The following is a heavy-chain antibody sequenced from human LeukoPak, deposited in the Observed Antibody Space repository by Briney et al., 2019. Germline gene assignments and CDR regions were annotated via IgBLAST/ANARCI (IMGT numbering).Heavy chain of an antibody. V-gene: IGHV1-18*01. CDR2: ISAYNGNT. CDR3: AREDRHMNWFDP. Sequence: GQXLXXIGWISAYNGNTNYAQKLQGRVTMTTDTSTSTAYMELRSLRSDDTAVYYCAREDRHMNWFDPWGQGTLVTVSS. J-gene: IGHJ5*02.